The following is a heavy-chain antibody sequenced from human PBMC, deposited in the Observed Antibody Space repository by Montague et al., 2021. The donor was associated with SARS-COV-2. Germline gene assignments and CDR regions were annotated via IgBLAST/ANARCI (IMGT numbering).Heavy chain of an antibody. CDR2: IHIGGTS. J-gene: IGHJ4*02. Sequence: SETLSLTCTVSGDSISSCGYFWGWIRQPPGKGLEWIASIHIGGTSYLNPSLKSRVTISIDSSKNQFSLNVTSVTAADTAVYFCARSRDWYLGNWGQGTLATVSS. CDR3: ARSRDWYLGN. D-gene: IGHD3-9*01. V-gene: IGHV4-39*07. CDR1: GDSISSCGYF.